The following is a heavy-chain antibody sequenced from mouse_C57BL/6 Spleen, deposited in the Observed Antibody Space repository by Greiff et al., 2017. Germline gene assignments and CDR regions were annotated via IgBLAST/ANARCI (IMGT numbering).Heavy chain of an antibody. CDR3: TGGVRSYYFDY. J-gene: IGHJ2*01. D-gene: IGHD1-1*01. CDR2: IRLKSDNYAT. V-gene: IGHV6-3*01. CDR1: GFTFSNYW. Sequence: EVKLLESGGGLVQPGGSMKLSCVASGFTFSNYWMNWVRQSPEKGLEWVAQIRLKSDNYATHYAESVKGRFTISRDDSKSSVYLQMNNLRAEDTGIYYCTGGVRSYYFDYWGQGTTLTVSS.